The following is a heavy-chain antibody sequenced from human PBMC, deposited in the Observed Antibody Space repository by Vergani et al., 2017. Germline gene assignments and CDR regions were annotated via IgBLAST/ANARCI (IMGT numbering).Heavy chain of an antibody. D-gene: IGHD1-14*01. CDR3: ARDFRLLYNRFDP. CDR1: GFTFNQYG. J-gene: IGHJ5*02. Sequence: QVQLVESGGGVVQPGRSLRLSCAASGFTFNQYGMHWVRQAPGKGLEWVAVTWYDGNNKQYADSVKGRFTISRDNSKSTMYLQMNSLRGEDTGVYYCARDFRLLYNRFDPWGQGTLVTLSS. CDR2: TWYDGNNK. V-gene: IGHV3-33*01.